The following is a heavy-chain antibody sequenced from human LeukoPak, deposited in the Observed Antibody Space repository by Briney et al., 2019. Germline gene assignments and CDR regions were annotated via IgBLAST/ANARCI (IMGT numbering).Heavy chain of an antibody. J-gene: IGHJ4*02. V-gene: IGHV3-30*02. CDR1: GFTFSTYG. CDR3: AKDSPVGDY. CDR2: ISYDGVD. Sequence: HTGGSLRLSCAASGFTFSTYGMHWVRQAPGKGLEWVAFISYDGVDYYADSVRGRFTISRDNSENTVSLQMNSLRAEDTAVYYCAKDSPVGDYWGQGTLVTVSS.